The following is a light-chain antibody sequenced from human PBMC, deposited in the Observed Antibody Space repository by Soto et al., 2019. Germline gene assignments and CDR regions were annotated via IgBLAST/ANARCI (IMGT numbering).Light chain of an antibody. CDR2: EVY. J-gene: IGLJ1*01. CDR1: SSDVGGYNY. V-gene: IGLV2-8*01. CDR3: SSYVGTNSYV. Sequence: QSVLTQPPSASGSPAQSVTISCTGTSSDVGGYNYVSWYQHHPGKAPKLIIYEVYKRPSGVPDRFSGSKSGNTAALTVSGLQAEDEADYYCSSYVGTNSYVFGTGTKVTVL.